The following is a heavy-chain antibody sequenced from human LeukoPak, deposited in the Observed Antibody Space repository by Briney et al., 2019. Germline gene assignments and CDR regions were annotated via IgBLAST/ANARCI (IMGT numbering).Heavy chain of an antibody. CDR3: ARGAPSYSGSYSDAFDI. D-gene: IGHD1-26*01. V-gene: IGHV1-2*02. Sequence: ASVKVSCKASGYTFTGYYMHWVRQAPGQGLEWMGWINPNSGGTNYAQKFQGRVTMTRDTSISTAYMELSRLRSDDTAVYYCARGAPSYSGSYSDAFDIWGQGTMVTVSS. CDR1: GYTFTGYY. CDR2: INPNSGGT. J-gene: IGHJ3*02.